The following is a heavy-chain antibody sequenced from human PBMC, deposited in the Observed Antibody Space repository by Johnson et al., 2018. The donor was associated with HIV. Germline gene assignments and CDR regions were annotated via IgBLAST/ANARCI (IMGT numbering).Heavy chain of an antibody. D-gene: IGHD1-26*01. CDR1: GFTLNSYG. J-gene: IGHJ3*01. CDR3: ARDGAIAGAATEALDL. Sequence: QVQLVESGGGVVQPGRSLRLACVASGFTLNSYGLHWVRQAPGKGLEWVATTSFDERGKHYTDSVKGRFTISRDNSKNALYLQLNSLRPEDTAVYYCARDGAIAGAATEALDLWGQGTMVIVSS. V-gene: IGHV3-30*04. CDR2: TSFDERGK.